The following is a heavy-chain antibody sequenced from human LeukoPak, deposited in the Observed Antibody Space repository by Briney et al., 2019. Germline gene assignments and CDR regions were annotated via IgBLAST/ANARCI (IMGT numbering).Heavy chain of an antibody. CDR1: GYSFISYW. CDR3: ARRCSSSCFVS. V-gene: IGHV5-51*01. J-gene: IGHJ4*02. CDR2: IYPGDSDT. Sequence: GESLKISCKGSGYSFISYWIGWVRQMPGKGLEWMGMIYPGDSDTRYSPSFQGQVTISADRTISTAYLQWSSLKASDTAMYYCARRCSSSCFVSWGQGTLVTVSS. D-gene: IGHD6-6*01.